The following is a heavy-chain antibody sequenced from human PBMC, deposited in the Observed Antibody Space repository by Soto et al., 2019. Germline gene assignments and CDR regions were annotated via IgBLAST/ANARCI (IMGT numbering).Heavy chain of an antibody. Sequence: PSETASLACTVHGGSSGSSSYYWGLFRYPPGKGLEWIGIIYYSGNTHPNPPRKSRVTISVDTSKTQYSLKLSSVTAADTAVYYCARHQSHSSSYVDPWGQGTLVTVSS. J-gene: IGHJ5*02. D-gene: IGHD6-13*01. CDR3: ARHQSHSSSYVDP. CDR1: GGSSGSSSYY. CDR2: IYYSGNT. V-gene: IGHV4-39*01.